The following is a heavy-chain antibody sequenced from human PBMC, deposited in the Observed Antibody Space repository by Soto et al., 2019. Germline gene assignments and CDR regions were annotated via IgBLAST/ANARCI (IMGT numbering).Heavy chain of an antibody. CDR3: ARDNYGYSYGLGAFDI. CDR1: GFTFSSYG. Sequence: GSLRLSCAASGFTFSSYGMHWVRQAPGKGLEWVAVIWYDGSNKYYADSVKGRFTISRDNSKNTLYLQMNSLRAEDTAVYYCARDNYGYSYGLGAFDIWGQGTMVTVSS. V-gene: IGHV3-33*01. J-gene: IGHJ3*02. D-gene: IGHD5-18*01. CDR2: IWYDGSNK.